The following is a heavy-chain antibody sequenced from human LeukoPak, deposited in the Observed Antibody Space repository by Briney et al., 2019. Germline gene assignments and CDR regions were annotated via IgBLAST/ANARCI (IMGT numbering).Heavy chain of an antibody. J-gene: IGHJ3*02. CDR1: GFTFSSYW. V-gene: IGHV3-74*01. CDR2: INSDGISS. CDR3: ARGYCSGGSCYKLNACDI. D-gene: IGHD2-15*01. Sequence: GGSLRLSCAASGFTFSSYWMHWVRQAPGKGLVWVSHINSDGISSGYVYSVKGRFIISRDNDKNMLYLQMNSLRAEDTAVYYCARGYCSGGSCYKLNACDIWGQGTMVTVSS.